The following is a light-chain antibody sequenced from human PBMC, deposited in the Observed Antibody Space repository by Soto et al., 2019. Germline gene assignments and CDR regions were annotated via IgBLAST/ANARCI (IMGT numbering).Light chain of an antibody. Sequence: EIVLTQSPGIMYLSPGERATLSCRASQPVGRSFLAWYQQKPGQAPRLLIFGTSIRATGIPDRFSGGGSGADFTLTISRLDPEDFAVYYCQQYNSAWTFGQGTKVEIK. CDR1: QPVGRSF. CDR2: GTS. V-gene: IGKV3-20*01. CDR3: QQYNSAWT. J-gene: IGKJ1*01.